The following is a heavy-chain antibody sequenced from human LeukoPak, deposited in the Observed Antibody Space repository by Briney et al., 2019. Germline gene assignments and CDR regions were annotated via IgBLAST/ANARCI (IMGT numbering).Heavy chain of an antibody. Sequence: PSETLSLTCTVSGGSISSYYWSWIRQPPGKGLEWIGYIYYSGSTNYNPSLKSRVTISVDTSKNQFSLKLSSVTAADTAVYYCARRSYSGSLDYWGQGTLVTVSS. CDR3: ARRSYSGSLDY. CDR1: GGSISSYY. CDR2: IYYSGST. D-gene: IGHD1-26*01. V-gene: IGHV4-59*08. J-gene: IGHJ4*02.